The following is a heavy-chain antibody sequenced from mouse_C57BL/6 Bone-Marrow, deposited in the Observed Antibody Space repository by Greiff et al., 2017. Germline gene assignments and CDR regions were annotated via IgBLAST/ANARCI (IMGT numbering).Heavy chain of an antibody. CDR1: GFTFITYA. CDR3: LAWFAY. CDR2: FRSKSSNYAT. J-gene: IGHJ3*01. Sequence: EAGGGLVQPKGSLKLSCAASGFTFITYALHWVPQAPAKGWEWVARFRSKSSNYATYYPDSVKDRFTISRDDSQSMLYLQMNNLETEETAMYYCLAWFAYWGQGTLVTVSA. V-gene: IGHV10-3*01.